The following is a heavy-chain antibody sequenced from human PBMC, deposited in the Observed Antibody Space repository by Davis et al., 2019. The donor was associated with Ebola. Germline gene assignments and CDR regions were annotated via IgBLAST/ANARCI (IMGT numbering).Heavy chain of an antibody. J-gene: IGHJ2*01. V-gene: IGHV4-61*01. Sequence: MPGGSLRLSCTVSGGSIISSSYYWSWIRQPPGKGLEWIGYIYYSGSTNYNPSLKSRVTTSVDTSKNQFSLNLSSVTAADTAVYYCARMPTVTADHWYFDLWGRGTLVTVSS. CDR2: IYYSGST. CDR1: GGSIISSSYY. CDR3: ARMPTVTADHWYFDL. D-gene: IGHD4-17*01.